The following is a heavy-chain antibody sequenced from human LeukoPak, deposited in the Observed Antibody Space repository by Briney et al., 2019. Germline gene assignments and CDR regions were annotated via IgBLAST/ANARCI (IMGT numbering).Heavy chain of an antibody. D-gene: IGHD6-19*01. V-gene: IGHV3-7*03. CDR1: GFTFSSYC. J-gene: IGHJ6*03. CDR3: AKQGASSGWYYYYYYMDV. Sequence: GGSLRLSCVASGFTFSSYCMNWVRQAPGKGLEWVANIKQDGSEKFYVDSVKGRFTISRDNSKNTLYLQMNSLRAEDTAVYYCAKQGASSGWYYYYYYMDVWGKGTTVTISS. CDR2: IKQDGSEK.